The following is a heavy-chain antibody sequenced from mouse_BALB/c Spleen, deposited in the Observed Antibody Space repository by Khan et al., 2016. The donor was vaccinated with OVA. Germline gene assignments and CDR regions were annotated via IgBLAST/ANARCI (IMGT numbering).Heavy chain of an antibody. J-gene: IGHJ4*01. Sequence: EVQLQESGPGLVKPSQSLSLTCTVSGYSITSDYACNWIRQFPGNKLEWMGYISYSGITSYNPSLKSRTSITRDTSKNQFFLQLNSVTTEDTATYYCAKRYTMDYWGQGTSVTVSA. CDR3: AKRYTMDY. CDR2: ISYSGIT. CDR1: GYSITSDYA. V-gene: IGHV3-2*02.